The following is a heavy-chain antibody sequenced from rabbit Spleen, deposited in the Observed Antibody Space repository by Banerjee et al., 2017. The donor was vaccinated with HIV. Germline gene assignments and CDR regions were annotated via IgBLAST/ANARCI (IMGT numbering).Heavy chain of an antibody. V-gene: IGHV1S40*01. Sequence: QSLEESGGDLVKPGASLTLTCTASGFSFSSGYDMCWVRQAPGKGLEWIACIYSDSGTTYSATWAKGRFTCSKTSSTTVTLQMTSLTVADTATYFCARDTSSSFSSYGMDLWGPGTLVTVS. D-gene: IGHD1-1*01. CDR3: ARDTSSSFSSYGMDL. CDR1: GFSFSSGYD. CDR2: IYSDSGTT. J-gene: IGHJ6*01.